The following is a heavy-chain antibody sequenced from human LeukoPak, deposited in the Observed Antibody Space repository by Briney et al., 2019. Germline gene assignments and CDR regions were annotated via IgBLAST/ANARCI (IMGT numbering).Heavy chain of an antibody. J-gene: IGHJ6*02. CDR2: ISGDGGSS. CDR1: GFTFDDYA. CDR3: AAGSVEMATVSYYYGMDV. V-gene: IGHV3-43*02. D-gene: IGHD5-24*01. Sequence: PGGSLRLSCAASGFTFDDYAMHWVRQAPGKGLEWVSLISGDGGSSYYPDSVKGRFTISRDNSKNSLYLQMNSLRTEDTALNYCAAGSVEMATVSYYYGMDVWGQGTTVTVSS.